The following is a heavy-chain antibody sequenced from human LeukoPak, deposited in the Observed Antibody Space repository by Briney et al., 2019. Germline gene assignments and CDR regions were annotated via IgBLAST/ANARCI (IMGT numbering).Heavy chain of an antibody. CDR2: MYYSGST. V-gene: IGHV4-39*01. CDR1: GGSISSGSYC. CDR3: ARSIVVVTAVLDAFDI. J-gene: IGHJ3*02. D-gene: IGHD2-21*02. Sequence: SETLSLTCSVSGGSISSGSYCWGWIRQPPGKGLEWIGSMYYSGSTYYNPSLNSRVTISVDTSRNQFSLKLSSVTAADTAVYYCARSIVVVTAVLDAFDIWGQGTLVTVSS.